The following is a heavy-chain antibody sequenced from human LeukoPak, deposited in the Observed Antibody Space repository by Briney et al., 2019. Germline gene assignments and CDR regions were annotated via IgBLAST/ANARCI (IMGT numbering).Heavy chain of an antibody. D-gene: IGHD6-13*01. J-gene: IGHJ4*02. CDR1: GYSFVGYG. CDR2: FNPENGNT. V-gene: IGHV1-18*01. Sequence: ASVKVSCKASGYSFVGYGITWVRQAPGQGLEWMGWFNPENGNTNYVQKVQGRVTMTADTSTSTSYMELRSLRSDDTAVYYCARGHSSSWDQFDYWGQGTLVTVSS. CDR3: ARGHSSSWDQFDY.